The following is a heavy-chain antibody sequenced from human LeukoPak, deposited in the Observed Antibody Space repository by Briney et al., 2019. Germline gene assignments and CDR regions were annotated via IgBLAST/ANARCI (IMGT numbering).Heavy chain of an antibody. J-gene: IGHJ2*01. CDR3: ARDPRGAAARPTYWYFDL. D-gene: IGHD6-13*01. CDR1: GFTFSSYW. Sequence: GGSLRLSCAASGFTFSSYWMSWVRQAPGKGLEWVANIKQDGSEKYYVDSVKGRFTISRDNAKNSLYLQMNSLRAEDTAVYYCARDPRGAAARPTYWYFDLWGRGTLVTVSS. CDR2: IKQDGSEK. V-gene: IGHV3-7*01.